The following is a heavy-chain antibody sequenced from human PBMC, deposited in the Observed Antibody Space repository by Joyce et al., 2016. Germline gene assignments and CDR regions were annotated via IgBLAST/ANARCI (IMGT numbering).Heavy chain of an antibody. CDR1: GFIFSNYT. Sequence: EVQLVESGGGLVQPGGSLSLSCAASGFIFSNYTMKWVRQAPGKGLEGVSQISRRSRTIYYADSVKGRFTISRDNAKNSLYLQMNSLRAEDTAVYYCARKKYYGSGSYYKYYYYAMDVWGQGTTVTVSS. CDR3: ARKKYYGSGSYYKYYYYAMDV. V-gene: IGHV3-48*04. D-gene: IGHD3-10*01. CDR2: ISRRSRTI. J-gene: IGHJ6*02.